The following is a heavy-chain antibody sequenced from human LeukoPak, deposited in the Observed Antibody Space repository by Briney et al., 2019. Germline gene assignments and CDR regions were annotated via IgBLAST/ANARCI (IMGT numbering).Heavy chain of an antibody. CDR2: ISSSGSTI. Sequence: GGSLRLSCAASGFTFSSYEMNWVRQAPGKGLEWVSYISSSGSTIYYADSVKGRFTISRDNAKNSLYLQMNSLRAEDTAVYYCAGGVRYYDSSGWKTNWFDPWGQGTLVTVSS. D-gene: IGHD3-22*01. V-gene: IGHV3-48*03. CDR1: GFTFSSYE. J-gene: IGHJ5*02. CDR3: AGGVRYYDSSGWKTNWFDP.